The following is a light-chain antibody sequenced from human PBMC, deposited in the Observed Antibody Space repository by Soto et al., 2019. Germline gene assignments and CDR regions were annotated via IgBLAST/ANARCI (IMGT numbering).Light chain of an antibody. CDR2: DVS. V-gene: IGKV3-20*01. J-gene: IGKJ1*01. CDR1: QSVSSNY. Sequence: DIVMTQSPDSLAVSQGERATRSCRASQSVSSNYLAWYQQKSGQAPSLLIYDVSRRATGIPERFSGSGSGTDFTLIISRLEPEDFAVYYCQQYGSSPRTFGQGTKVDIK. CDR3: QQYGSSPRT.